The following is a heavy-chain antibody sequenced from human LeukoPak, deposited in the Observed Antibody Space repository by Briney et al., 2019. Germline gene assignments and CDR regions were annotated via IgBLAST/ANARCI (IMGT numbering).Heavy chain of an antibody. V-gene: IGHV5-51*01. D-gene: IGHD6-19*01. CDR1: GYSFTSYW. J-gene: IGHJ4*02. CDR2: IYLGDSDT. Sequence: GESLKISCKGSGYSFTSYWIGWVRQMPGKGLEWMGIIYLGDSDTRYSPSFQGQVTISADKSISTAYLQWSSLKASDTAMYYCARQEGSGWSAYNADFDYWGQGTLVTVSS. CDR3: ARQEGSGWSAYNADFDY.